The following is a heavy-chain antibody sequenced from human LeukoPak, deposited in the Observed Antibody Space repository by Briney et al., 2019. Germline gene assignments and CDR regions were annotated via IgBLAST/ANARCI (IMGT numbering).Heavy chain of an antibody. D-gene: IGHD6-19*01. J-gene: IGHJ4*02. V-gene: IGHV1-18*01. CDR2: ISAYNGNT. CDR3: ARGVAGIFDY. CDR1: GYTFTSYG. Sequence: AXVKVSCKASGYTFTSYGISWVRQAPGQGVEGMGWISAYNGNTNYAQKLQRRVTMTTDTSTSTAYMELRSLRSDDTAVYYCARGVAGIFDYWGQGTLVTVSS.